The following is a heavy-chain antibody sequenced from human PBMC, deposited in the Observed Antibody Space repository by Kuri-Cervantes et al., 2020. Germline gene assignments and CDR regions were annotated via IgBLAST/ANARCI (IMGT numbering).Heavy chain of an antibody. J-gene: IGHJ3*02. D-gene: IGHD3-9*01. CDR2: VYHSGNT. Sequence: SETLSLTCTVSGYSISSGYYWGWIRQPPGKGLEWSGSVYHSGNTYSNPSLKSRVTISVDTSKNQFSLKLSSVTAADTAVYYCARCIDNILTGYYAGDAFDIWGQGTMVTVSS. V-gene: IGHV4-38-2*02. CDR1: GYSISSGYY. CDR3: ARCIDNILTGYYAGDAFDI.